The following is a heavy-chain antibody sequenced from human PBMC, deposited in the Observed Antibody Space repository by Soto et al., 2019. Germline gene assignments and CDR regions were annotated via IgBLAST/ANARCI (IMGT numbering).Heavy chain of an antibody. Sequence: ASVMVSCKASGYTFTSYDINWVRQATGQGLEWMGWMNPNSGNTGYAQKFQGRVTMTRNTSISTAYMELSSLRSEDTAVYYCARGSIPYYYGSGSSQHYYYYGMDVWGQGTTVTVS. D-gene: IGHD3-10*01. CDR3: ARGSIPYYYGSGSSQHYYYYGMDV. J-gene: IGHJ6*02. CDR2: MNPNSGNT. CDR1: GYTFTSYD. V-gene: IGHV1-8*01.